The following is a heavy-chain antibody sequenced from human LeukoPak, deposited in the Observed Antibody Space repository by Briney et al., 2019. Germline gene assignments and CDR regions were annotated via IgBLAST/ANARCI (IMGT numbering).Heavy chain of an antibody. CDR3: ARAPVGATRYFDY. D-gene: IGHD1-26*01. CDR1: GGSISSGDYY. Sequence: SQTLSLTCTVSGGSISSGDYYWSWIRQPPGKGLEWVGYIYYSESTYYNPSLKSRVTISVDTSKNQFSLKLSSVTAADTAVYYCARAPVGATRYFDYWGQGTLVTVSS. V-gene: IGHV4-30-4*08. J-gene: IGHJ4*02. CDR2: IYYSEST.